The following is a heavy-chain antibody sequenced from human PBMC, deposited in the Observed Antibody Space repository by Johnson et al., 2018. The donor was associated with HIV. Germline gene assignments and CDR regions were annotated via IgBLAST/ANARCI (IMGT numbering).Heavy chain of an antibody. D-gene: IGHD6-13*01. CDR1: GFTFSDYY. V-gene: IGHV3-11*04. Sequence: QVHLVESGGGLVQPGGSLRLSCAASGFTFSDYYMSWIRQAPGKGLEWVSYISSSGSTIYYADCVKGRFTISRDNANNSLYLQMNSLRAEDTAVYYCASPQGIAAHAFDIWGQGTMVTVSS. CDR3: ASPQGIAAHAFDI. J-gene: IGHJ3*02. CDR2: ISSSGSTI.